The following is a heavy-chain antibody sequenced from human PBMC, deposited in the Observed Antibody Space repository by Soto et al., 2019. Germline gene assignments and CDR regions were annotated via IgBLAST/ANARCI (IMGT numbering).Heavy chain of an antibody. Sequence: PSETLSLTCTVSGGSIRSGGYYWSWIRQPPGKGLEWIGYIYYNGSTYYNPSLKSRLTISVDTSKNQFSLKLSSVTAADTAVYYCARDRLMVTLGTSRYYYGLDVWGQGTTVTVS. CDR1: GGSIRSGGYY. J-gene: IGHJ6*02. CDR2: IYYNGST. V-gene: IGHV4-31*03. D-gene: IGHD3-10*01. CDR3: ARDRLMVTLGTSRYYYGLDV.